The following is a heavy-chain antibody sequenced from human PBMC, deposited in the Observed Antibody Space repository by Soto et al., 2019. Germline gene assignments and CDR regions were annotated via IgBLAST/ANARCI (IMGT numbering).Heavy chain of an antibody. Sequence: GGSLRLSCAASGFTFNTYAMNWVRQAPGKGLEWVSSISGSSIYLHYIDSVKGRFTISRDNAKNSLYLQMSSLRAEDTAVYYCARASGTSSFDIWGQGAMVTVS. CDR3: ARASGTSSFDI. CDR1: GFTFNTYA. D-gene: IGHD3-10*01. J-gene: IGHJ3*02. V-gene: IGHV3-21*01. CDR2: ISGSSIYL.